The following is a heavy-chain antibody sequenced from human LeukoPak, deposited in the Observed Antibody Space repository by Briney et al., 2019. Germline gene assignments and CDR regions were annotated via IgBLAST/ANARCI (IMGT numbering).Heavy chain of an antibody. CDR1: GGSFSGYY. Sequence: EPSETLSLTCAVYGGSFSGYYWSWIRQPPGKGLEWIGEINHSGSTNYNPSLKSRVTISISTSRNQFSLKVSSVTAADTAVYYCAREKRETITIIRGAITKYNYYMDVWGKGTTVTISS. D-gene: IGHD3-10*01. CDR3: AREKRETITIIRGAITKYNYYMDV. CDR2: INHSGST. V-gene: IGHV4-34*01. J-gene: IGHJ6*03.